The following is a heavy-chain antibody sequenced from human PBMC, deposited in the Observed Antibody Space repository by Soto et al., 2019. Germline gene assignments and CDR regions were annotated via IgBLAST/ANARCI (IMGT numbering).Heavy chain of an antibody. CDR2: ISYDGSNK. V-gene: IGHV3-30-3*01. CDR1: GFTFSSYA. D-gene: IGHD6-19*01. CDR3: ARSSGWYVDDAFDI. Sequence: GGSLRLSCAASGFTFSSYAMHWVRQAPGKGLEWVAVISYDGSNKYYADSVKGRFTISRDNSKNTLYLQMNSLRAEDTAVYYCARSSGWYVDDAFDIWGQGTMVTVSS. J-gene: IGHJ3*02.